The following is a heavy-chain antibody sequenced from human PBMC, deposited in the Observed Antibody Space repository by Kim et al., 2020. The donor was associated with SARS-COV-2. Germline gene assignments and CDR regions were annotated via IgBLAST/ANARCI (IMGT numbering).Heavy chain of an antibody. J-gene: IGHJ4*02. D-gene: IGHD4-17*01. V-gene: IGHV3-30*04. Sequence: GGSLRLSCAASGFTFSSYAMHWVRQAPGKGLEWVAVISYDGSNKYYADSVKGRFTISRDNSKNTLYLQMNSLRAEDTAVYYCARGGEIPLGYGDYQQPIDYWGQGTLVTVSS. CDR1: GFTFSSYA. CDR3: ARGGEIPLGYGDYQQPIDY. CDR2: ISYDGSNK.